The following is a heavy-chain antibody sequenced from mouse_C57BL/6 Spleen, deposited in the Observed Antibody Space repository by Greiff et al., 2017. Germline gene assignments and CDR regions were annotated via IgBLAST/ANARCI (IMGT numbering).Heavy chain of an antibody. D-gene: IGHD2-4*01. CDR2: IHPNSGST. CDR1: GYTFTSYW. CDR3: ARGGLRPWFAY. V-gene: IGHV1-64*01. J-gene: IGHJ3*01. Sequence: QVQLQQPGAELVKPGASVKLSCKASGYTFTSYWMHWVKERPGQGLEWIGMIHPNSGSTNYNEKFKSKATLTVDKSSSTAYMQLSSLTSEDSAVYYCARGGLRPWFAYWGQGTLVTVSA.